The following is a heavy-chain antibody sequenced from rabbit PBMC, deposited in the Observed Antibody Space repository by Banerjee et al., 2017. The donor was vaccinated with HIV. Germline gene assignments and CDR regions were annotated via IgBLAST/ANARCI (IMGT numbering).Heavy chain of an antibody. V-gene: IGHV1S43*01. CDR3: ARDLAGVIGWNFGL. D-gene: IGHD4-1*01. Sequence: QEQLEESGGDLVKPEGSLTLTCTASGFSFSSYYYMCWVRQAPGKGLELIACISTSSGTTWYANWVNGRFTISKSTSLNTVDLKMTSLTAADTATYFCARDLAGVIGWNFGLWGPGTLVTVS. CDR2: ISTSSGTT. CDR1: GFSFSSYYY. J-gene: IGHJ6*01.